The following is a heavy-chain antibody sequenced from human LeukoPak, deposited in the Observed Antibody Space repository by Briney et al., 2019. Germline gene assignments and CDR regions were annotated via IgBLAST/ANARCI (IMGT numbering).Heavy chain of an antibody. V-gene: IGHV3-23*01. CDR2: ISGTGGST. CDR3: AKLQGAWRLYYESSGSYYFDS. CDR1: GFTFNRFD. Sequence: GGSLRLSCAASGFTFNRFDLSWVRQAPGKGLQWVSLISGTGGSTYDADSVKGRFTISRDNSKNTLYLQMNSLRAEDTAVYYCAKLQGAWRLYYESSGSYYFDSWGQGTLVTVSS. J-gene: IGHJ4*02. D-gene: IGHD3-22*01.